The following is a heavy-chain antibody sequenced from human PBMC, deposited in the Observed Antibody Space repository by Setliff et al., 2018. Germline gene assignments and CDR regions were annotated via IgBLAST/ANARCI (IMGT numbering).Heavy chain of an antibody. V-gene: IGHV1-2*06. J-gene: IGHJ6*03. CDR2: INPNSGGT. CDR1: GYTFTSYD. D-gene: IGHD2-2*02. Sequence: ASVKVSCKASGYTFTSYDINWVRQAPGQGLEWVGRINPNSGGTNYAQKFQGRVTMTTDTSTSTAYMELRSLRSDDTAVYYCARSSAPIKRDYMDVWGKGTTVTVSS. CDR3: ARSSAPIKRDYMDV.